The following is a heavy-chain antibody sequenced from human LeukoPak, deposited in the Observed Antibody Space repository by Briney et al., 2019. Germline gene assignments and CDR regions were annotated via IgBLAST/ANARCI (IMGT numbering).Heavy chain of an antibody. CDR3: AGGRLVATSKAVAIDY. D-gene: IGHD5-12*01. Sequence: TGGSLRLSCAASGFTFSNSWLHWVRQAPGKGLVWVSRINERGSSTSYADSVKGRFTISRDNAKNTLYLQMNNLRADDTAVYYCAGGRLVATSKAVAIDYWGQGTLVTVSS. V-gene: IGHV3-74*01. J-gene: IGHJ4*02. CDR1: GFTFSNSW. CDR2: INERGSST.